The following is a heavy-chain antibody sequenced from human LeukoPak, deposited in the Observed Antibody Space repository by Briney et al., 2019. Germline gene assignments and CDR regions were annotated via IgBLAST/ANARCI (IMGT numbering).Heavy chain of an antibody. D-gene: IGHD3-10*01. CDR3: ARKENVYYYFDY. Sequence: SETPSLTCAVSGYSITSSSWWGWIRQPPGKGLEWIGYIYHSGTTYYNPSLQSRVTMSVDTSKNQFSLKLSSVTAVDTAVYYCARKENVYYYFDYWGQGTLVTVSS. CDR2: IYHSGTT. CDR1: GYSITSSSW. V-gene: IGHV4-28*01. J-gene: IGHJ4*02.